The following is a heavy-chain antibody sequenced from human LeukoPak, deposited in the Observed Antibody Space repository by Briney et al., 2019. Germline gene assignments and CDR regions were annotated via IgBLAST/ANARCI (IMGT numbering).Heavy chain of an antibody. CDR2: ISGSGGST. CDR3: AKDHLYSSSSYFDY. D-gene: IGHD6-6*01. Sequence: GSLRLSCAASGFTFSSYATSWVRQAPGKGLEWVSAISGSGGSTYYADSVKGRFTISRDNSKNTLYLQMNSLRAEDTAVYYCAKDHLYSSSSYFDYWGQGTLVTVSS. J-gene: IGHJ4*02. V-gene: IGHV3-23*01. CDR1: GFTFSSYA.